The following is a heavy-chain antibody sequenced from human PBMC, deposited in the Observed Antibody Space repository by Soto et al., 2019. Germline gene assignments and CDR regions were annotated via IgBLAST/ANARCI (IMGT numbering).Heavy chain of an antibody. D-gene: IGHD6-19*01. CDR3: ARGRAVAGVAGYYYYYMDV. CDR1: GGSISSYY. V-gene: IGHV4-59*08. CDR2: IYYSGST. J-gene: IGHJ6*03. Sequence: QVQLQESGPGLVKPSETLSLTCTVSGGSISSYYWSWIRQPPGKGLEWIGYIYYSGSTNYNPSLKSRVTISVDTSKNQFSLKLSSVTAADTAVYYCARGRAVAGVAGYYYYYMDVWGKGTTVTVSS.